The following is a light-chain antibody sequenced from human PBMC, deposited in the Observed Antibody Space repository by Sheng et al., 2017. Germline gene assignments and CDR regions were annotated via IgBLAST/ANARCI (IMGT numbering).Light chain of an antibody. CDR2: EVS. J-gene: IGLJ1*01. CDR1: RSDVGGYNY. V-gene: IGLV2-8*01. Sequence: QSALTQPPSASGSPGQSVTISCTGTRSDVGGYNYVSWYQQHPGKAPKLMIYEVSKRPSGVPDRFSGSKSGNTASLTVSGLQAEDEADYYCSSYAASNNYVFGTGTKVTV. CDR3: SSYAASNNYV.